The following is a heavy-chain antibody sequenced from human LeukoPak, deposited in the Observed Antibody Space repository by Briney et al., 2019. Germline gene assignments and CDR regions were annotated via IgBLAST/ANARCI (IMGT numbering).Heavy chain of an antibody. CDR1: GGSFSGYY. J-gene: IGHJ4*02. CDR2: INHSGST. V-gene: IGHV4-34*01. CDR3: AAPPTDY. Sequence: PSETLSLTCAVYGGSFSGYYWSWIRQPPGKGLEWIGEINHSGSTNYNPSLKSRVTISVDTSKNQFSLKLSSVTAADTAVYYCAAPPTDYWGQGTLVTVSS.